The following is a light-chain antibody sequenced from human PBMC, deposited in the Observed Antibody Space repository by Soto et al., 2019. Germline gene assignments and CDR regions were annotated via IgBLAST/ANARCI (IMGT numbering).Light chain of an antibody. V-gene: IGKV1-27*01. J-gene: IGKJ1*01. Sequence: DIQMTQSPSSLSASVGDRVTITCRASQDISNYLAWYQQKPGTVPKLVIYATSTLPSGVPSRFSGSGSGTEFTLTISSLQPEDVATYYCQKYNSAPWTFGQGNKVEV. CDR3: QKYNSAPWT. CDR2: ATS. CDR1: QDISNY.